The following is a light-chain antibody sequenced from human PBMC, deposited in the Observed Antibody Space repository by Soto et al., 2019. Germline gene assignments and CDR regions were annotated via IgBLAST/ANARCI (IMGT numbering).Light chain of an antibody. J-gene: IGKJ1*01. CDR3: QQYNNWPQWT. V-gene: IGKV3-15*01. CDR2: GAS. Sequence: EIVMTQSPATLSVSPGERATLSCRASHSVSRNLAWYQQKPGQTPRLLIFGASARATGTPARFSGSGSGTEYTLTISSVQSEDFAVYYCQQYNNWPQWTFGQGTKVEIK. CDR1: HSVSRN.